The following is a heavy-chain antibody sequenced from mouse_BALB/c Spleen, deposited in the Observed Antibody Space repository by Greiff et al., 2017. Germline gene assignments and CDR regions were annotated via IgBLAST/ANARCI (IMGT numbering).Heavy chain of an antibody. J-gene: IGHJ1*01. CDR3: ARHGGYDYDEYFDV. CDR2: ISSGGSYT. Sequence: EVQRVESGGGLVKPGGSLKLSCAASGFTFSSYAMSWVRQTPEKRLEWVATISSGGSYTYYPDSVKGRFTISRDNAKNTLYLQMSSLRSEDTAMYYCARHGGYDYDEYFDVWGAGTTVTVSS. V-gene: IGHV5-9-3*01. CDR1: GFTFSSYA. D-gene: IGHD2-4*01.